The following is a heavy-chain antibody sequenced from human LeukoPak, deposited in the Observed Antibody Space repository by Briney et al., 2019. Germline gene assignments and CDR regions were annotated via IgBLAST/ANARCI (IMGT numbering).Heavy chain of an antibody. CDR2: IYYSGST. D-gene: IGHD3-9*01. CDR3: ARYFEPRHNYHYMDV. Sequence: SETLSLTCTVSGASISYFYWSWIRQPPGKGLEWIGYIYYSGSTSYNPSLQSRVTISVDASKNQFSLKLSSVTAADTAVYYCARYFEPRHNYHYMDVWGTGTTVTVSS. V-gene: IGHV4-59*08. CDR1: GASISYFY. J-gene: IGHJ6*03.